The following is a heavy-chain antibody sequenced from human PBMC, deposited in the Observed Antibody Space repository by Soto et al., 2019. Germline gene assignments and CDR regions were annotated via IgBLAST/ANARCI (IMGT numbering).Heavy chain of an antibody. CDR2: ISYDGSDE. Sequence: QVQLVESGGGVVQPGRSLRLSCAASGFTFRSFGMHWVRQAPGKGLEWVALISYDGSDEYYADSVKGRFTVSRDNSKNTLYLQMNSLRGDDTAIYFCAKDRGSGNYGVLKDFEYWGQGTLVTVSS. CDR1: GFTFRSFG. J-gene: IGHJ4*02. V-gene: IGHV3-30*18. D-gene: IGHD1-7*01. CDR3: AKDRGSGNYGVLKDFEY.